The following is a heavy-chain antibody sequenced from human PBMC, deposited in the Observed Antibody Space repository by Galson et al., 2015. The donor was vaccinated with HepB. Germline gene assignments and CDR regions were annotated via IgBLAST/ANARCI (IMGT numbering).Heavy chain of an antibody. Sequence: QSGAEVKKPGESLKISCKGSGYSFTSYWIGWVRQMPGKGLEWMGIIYPGDSDTRYSPSFQGQVTISADKSISTAYLQWSSLKASDTAMYYCARHESREDYVWGSYRKGNWFDPWGQGTLVTVSS. J-gene: IGHJ5*02. CDR2: IYPGDSDT. V-gene: IGHV5-51*01. D-gene: IGHD3-16*02. CDR1: GYSFTSYW. CDR3: ARHESREDYVWGSYRKGNWFDP.